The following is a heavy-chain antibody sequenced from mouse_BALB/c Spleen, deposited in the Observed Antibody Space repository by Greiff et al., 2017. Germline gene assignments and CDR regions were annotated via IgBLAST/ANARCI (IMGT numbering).Heavy chain of an antibody. CDR3: TRSGTTVGPRFAY. D-gene: IGHD1-1*01. V-gene: IGHV1S127*01. CDR2: IDPSDSYT. J-gene: IGHJ3*01. CDR1: GYTFTSYW. Sequence: VQLQQPGAELVKPGASVKMSCKASGYTFTSYWMHWVKQRPGQGLEWIGVIDPSDSYTSYNQKFKGKATLTVDTSSSTAYMQLSSLTSEDSAVYYCTRSGTTVGPRFAYWGQGTLVTVSA.